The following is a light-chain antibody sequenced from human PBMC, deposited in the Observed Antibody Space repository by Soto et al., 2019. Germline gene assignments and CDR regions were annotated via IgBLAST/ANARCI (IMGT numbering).Light chain of an antibody. CDR3: RSYTSSNTDV. V-gene: IGLV2-14*01. Sequence: QSALAQPASVSGSPGQSITISCTGTSSDVGGYIYVSWYQQHPGKAPKLMIYEVSNRPSGVSNRFSGSKSSNTASLTISGLQAEDEADYYSRSYTSSNTDVFGTGTKVTVL. CDR2: EVS. J-gene: IGLJ1*01. CDR1: SSDVGGYIY.